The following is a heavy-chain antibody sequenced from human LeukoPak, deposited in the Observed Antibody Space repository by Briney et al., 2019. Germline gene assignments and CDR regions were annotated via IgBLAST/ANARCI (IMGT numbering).Heavy chain of an antibody. J-gene: IGHJ4*01. CDR1: GYTFTGYY. CDR2: INPNSGGT. Sequence: VASVKVSCKASGYTFTGYYMHWVRQAPGQGLEWMGWINPNSGGTNYAQKFQGGVTMTRDTSISTAYMELSRLRSDDTAVYYCARDPWGYLRSFDYWGQGTLVTVSS. D-gene: IGHD3-16*01. CDR3: ARDPWGYLRSFDY. V-gene: IGHV1-2*02.